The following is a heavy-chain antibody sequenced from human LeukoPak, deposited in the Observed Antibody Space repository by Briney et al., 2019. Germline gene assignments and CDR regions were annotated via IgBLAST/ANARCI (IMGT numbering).Heavy chain of an antibody. D-gene: IGHD3-10*01. J-gene: IGHJ4*02. CDR3: ARVRFSGSGTFDY. V-gene: IGHV1-2*06. CDR2: INPNSGGT. CDR1: GYTFTGYY. Sequence: GASVEVSCKASGYTFTGYYMHWVRQAPGQGLEWMGRINPNSGGTNYAQKFQGRVTMTRGTSISTAYMELSRLRSDDTAVYYCARVRFSGSGTFDYWGQGTLVTVSS.